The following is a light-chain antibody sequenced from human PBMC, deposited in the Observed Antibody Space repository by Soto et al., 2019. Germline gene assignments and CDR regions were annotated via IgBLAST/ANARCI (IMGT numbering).Light chain of an antibody. J-gene: IGKJ5*01. CDR1: QSVSIY. Sequence: EILFTQSPATLSLSPGERATLSCRASQSVSIYLAWYQQKPGQAPRLLIYDASNRATAIPAKFSGSGSGTDLTLTISRLEPEDSAVDYCQQRSNSPPWITFGQGTRLEIK. CDR3: QQRSNSPPWIT. CDR2: DAS. V-gene: IGKV3-11*01.